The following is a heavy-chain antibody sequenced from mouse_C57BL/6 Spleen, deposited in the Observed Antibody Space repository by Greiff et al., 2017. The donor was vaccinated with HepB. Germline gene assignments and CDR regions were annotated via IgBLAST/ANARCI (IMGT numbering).Heavy chain of an antibody. J-gene: IGHJ3*01. CDR1: GYTFTDHT. V-gene: IGHV1-78*01. CDR3: ASGDSNYEGWFAY. Sequence: VQLQQSDAELVKPGASVKISCKVSGYTFTDHTIHWMKQRPEQGLEWIGYIYPRDGSTKYNEKFKGKATLTADKSSSTAYMQLNSLTSGDSAVYFCASGDSNYEGWFAYWGQGTLVTVSA. D-gene: IGHD2-5*01. CDR2: IYPRDGST.